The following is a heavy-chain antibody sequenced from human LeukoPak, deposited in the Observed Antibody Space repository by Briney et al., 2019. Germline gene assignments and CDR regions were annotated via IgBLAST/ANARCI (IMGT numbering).Heavy chain of an antibody. CDR1: GYTFTSYD. V-gene: IGHV1-8*01. J-gene: IGHJ4*02. D-gene: IGHD4-23*01. CDR3: ARGKTKRWRTPDY. Sequence: ASVKISCKASGYTFTSYDINWERQATGQGLEWMGWMNPNSGNTGYAQKFQGRVTMTRNTSISTAYMELSSLRSEDTAVYYCARGKTKRWRTPDYWGQGTLVTVSS. CDR2: MNPNSGNT.